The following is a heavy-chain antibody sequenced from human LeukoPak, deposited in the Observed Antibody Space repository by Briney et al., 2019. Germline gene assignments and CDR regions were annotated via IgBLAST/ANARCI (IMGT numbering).Heavy chain of an antibody. V-gene: IGHV3-66*02. CDR1: GFTVSSNY. CDR2: IYSGGST. CDR3: ARVSWTYYYDSSGSFFDY. D-gene: IGHD3-22*01. J-gene: IGHJ4*02. Sequence: GESLRLSCAASGFTVSSNYMSWVRQAPGKGLEWVSVIYSGGSTYYADSVKGRFTISRDNSKNTLYLQMNSLRAEDTAAYYCARVSWTYYYDSSGSFFDYWGQGTLATVSS.